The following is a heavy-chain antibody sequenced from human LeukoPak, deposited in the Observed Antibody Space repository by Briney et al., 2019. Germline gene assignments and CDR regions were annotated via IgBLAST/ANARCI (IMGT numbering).Heavy chain of an antibody. V-gene: IGHV3-53*05. CDR1: GFTVSSNY. CDR3: AKDRRLRLGEFLGRKETNWFDS. J-gene: IGHJ5*01. D-gene: IGHD3-16*01. CDR2: IYSGGTT. Sequence: GGSLRLSCAASGFTVSSNYMSWVRQAPGKGLEWGSVIYSGGTTYYADSVKGRFTISRDISKSTLYLQMNSLRAEDTAVYYCAKDRRLRLGEFLGRKETNWFDSWGQGTLVTVSS.